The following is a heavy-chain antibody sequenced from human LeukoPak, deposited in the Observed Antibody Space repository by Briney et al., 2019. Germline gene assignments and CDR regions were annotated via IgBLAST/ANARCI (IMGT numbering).Heavy chain of an antibody. J-gene: IGHJ4*02. CDR1: GGSFSGYY. D-gene: IGHD3-10*01. Sequence: SETLSLTCAVYGGSFSGYYWSWIRQPPGKGLEWIGEINHSGSTNYNPSLKSRVTISVDTSKNQFSLKLSSVTAADTAVYYCASRYYMVRGVITFDYWGQGTLVTVSS. V-gene: IGHV4-34*01. CDR2: INHSGST. CDR3: ASRYYMVRGVITFDY.